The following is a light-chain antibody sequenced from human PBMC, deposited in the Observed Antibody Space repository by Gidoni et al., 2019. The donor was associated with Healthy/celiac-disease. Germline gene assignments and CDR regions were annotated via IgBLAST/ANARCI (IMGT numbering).Light chain of an antibody. CDR2: DAS. J-gene: IGKJ1*01. CDR1: QSVSSD. Sequence: ELVLTQSPATLSLSPGERATLSCRASQSVSSDLAWYQQKPGQAPRLLIYDASNRATGIPARFSGSGSGTDFTLTISSLEPEDFAVYYCQQRSNWLVTFGQGTKVEIK. CDR3: QQRSNWLVT. V-gene: IGKV3-11*01.